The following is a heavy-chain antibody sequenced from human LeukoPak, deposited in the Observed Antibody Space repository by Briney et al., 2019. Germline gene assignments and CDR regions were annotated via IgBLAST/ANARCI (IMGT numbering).Heavy chain of an antibody. CDR3: ARGGTQGGRLLEWLLSRWFDP. CDR1: GGSFSGYY. V-gene: IGHV4-34*01. Sequence: SETLSLTCAVYGGSFSGYYWSWIRQPPGKGLEWIGEINHSGSTNYNPSLKSRVTISVDTSKNQFSLKLSSVTAADTAVYYCARGGTQGGRLLEWLLSRWFDPWGQGTLVTVSS. J-gene: IGHJ5*02. CDR2: INHSGST. D-gene: IGHD3-3*01.